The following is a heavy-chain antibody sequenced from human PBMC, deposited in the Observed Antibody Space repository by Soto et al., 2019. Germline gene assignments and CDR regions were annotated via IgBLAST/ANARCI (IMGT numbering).Heavy chain of an antibody. J-gene: IGHJ6*02. Sequence: QVQLVESGGGVVQPGRSLRLSCAASGFTFGSYGMHWVRQAPGKGLEWVAVISYDGSNKYYADSVKGRFTISRDNSKNTLYLQMNSLRAEDTAVYYCAKDQGDIVVVPAAMGDVWGQGTTVTVSS. CDR1: GFTFGSYG. D-gene: IGHD2-2*01. CDR3: AKDQGDIVVVPAAMGDV. CDR2: ISYDGSNK. V-gene: IGHV3-30*18.